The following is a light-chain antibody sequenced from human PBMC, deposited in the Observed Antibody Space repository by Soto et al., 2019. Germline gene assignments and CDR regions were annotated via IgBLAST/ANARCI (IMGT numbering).Light chain of an antibody. CDR1: QTISCW. V-gene: IGKV1-5*03. J-gene: IGKJ4*01. Sequence: DIQMTQSPSTLSGSVGDRVTITCRASQTISCWLAWYQQNPGKAPKLLIYKASTLKSGVPSRFSGSGSGTDFTLTISSLQPEDFATYFCLSGHSRPFGGGTKVDIK. CDR2: KAS. CDR3: LSGHSRP.